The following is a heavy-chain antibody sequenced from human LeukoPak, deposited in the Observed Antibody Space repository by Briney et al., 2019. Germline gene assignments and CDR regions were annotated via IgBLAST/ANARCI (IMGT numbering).Heavy chain of an antibody. V-gene: IGHV3-30*03. CDR3: ARAAYSSGPIDY. CDR1: GFTFSSYG. CDR2: ISYDGSNK. D-gene: IGHD6-19*01. Sequence: GGSLRLSCAASGFTFSSYGMHWVRQAPGKGLEWVAVISYDGSNKYYADSVKGRFTISRDNSKNTLYLQMNSLRAEDTAVYYCARAAYSSGPIDYWGQGTLVTVSS. J-gene: IGHJ4*02.